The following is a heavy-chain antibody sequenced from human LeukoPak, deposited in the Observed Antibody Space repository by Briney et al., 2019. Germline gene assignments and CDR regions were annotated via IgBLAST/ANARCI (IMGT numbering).Heavy chain of an antibody. D-gene: IGHD3-10*01. CDR1: GFTFSTHW. Sequence: GGSLRLSCAASGFTFSTHWMYWVRQAPGKELVWVSRISGDGSMTSYADSVKGRFTISRDNSKNTLDLQMNSLRAEDTAVYYCAKSVAVNYGSGSYSYGMDVWGQGTTVTVSS. V-gene: IGHV3-74*01. CDR2: ISGDGSMT. CDR3: AKSVAVNYGSGSYSYGMDV. J-gene: IGHJ6*02.